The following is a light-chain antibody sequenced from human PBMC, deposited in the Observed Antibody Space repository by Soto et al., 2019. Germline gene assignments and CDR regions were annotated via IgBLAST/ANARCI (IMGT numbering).Light chain of an antibody. CDR3: QQYGAYPLP. CDR2: KSF. Sequence: DIQLTQSPSTLSASVGDRSTITCRASQSISSWLAWYQQKPGKAPKLLVYKSFSLESGVPSRFSGSGSVTEFTLTISTLQPDDFATYYCQQYGAYPLPFGGGTKVEI. CDR1: QSISSW. V-gene: IGKV1-5*03. J-gene: IGKJ4*01.